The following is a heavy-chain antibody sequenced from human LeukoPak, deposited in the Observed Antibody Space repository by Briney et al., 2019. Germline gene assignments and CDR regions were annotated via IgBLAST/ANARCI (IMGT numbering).Heavy chain of an antibody. CDR3: AREGLPYAMDV. CDR1: GYSLISYD. J-gene: IGHJ6*02. Sequence: ASVKVSCKASGYSLISYDINWVRQAAGLGLEWMGWMNPNSGRTGYAQTFQGRVTMTRDTSLNTAYMELSSLKSEDTAIYYCAREGLPYAMDVWGQGTTVTVSS. D-gene: IGHD2-15*01. CDR2: MNPNSGRT. V-gene: IGHV1-8*01.